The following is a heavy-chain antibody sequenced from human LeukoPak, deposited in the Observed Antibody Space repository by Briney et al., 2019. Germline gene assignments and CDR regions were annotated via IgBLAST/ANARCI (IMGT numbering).Heavy chain of an antibody. J-gene: IGHJ4*02. CDR2: IYYSGIS. CDR1: GGSINNYY. V-gene: IGHV4-59*13. D-gene: IGHD3-16*01. CDR3: ARESLGALDS. Sequence: SETLSLTCTVSGGSINNYYWNWIRQAPGKGLEWIGFIYYSGISNYNPSLKRRVTISVDTSRNQFSLSLTSVTTADTAVYYCARESLGALDSWGQGTLLTVSS.